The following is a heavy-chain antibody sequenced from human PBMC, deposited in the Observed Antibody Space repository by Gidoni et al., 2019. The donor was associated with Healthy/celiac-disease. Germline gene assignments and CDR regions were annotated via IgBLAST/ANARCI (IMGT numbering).Heavy chain of an antibody. CDR1: GFPFDDYA. CDR3: AIGAPSRLYYYDSSAGYGMDV. Sequence: EVQLVESGGGLVQPGRSLRLSCAASGFPFDDYAMHCGRQAPGKGLEWVAGSSWNSGSIGYADSVKGRFTISRDNAKNYLYLQMNSLRAEDTALYYCAIGAPSRLYYYDSSAGYGMDVWGQGTTVTVSS. V-gene: IGHV3-9*01. CDR2: SSWNSGSI. D-gene: IGHD3-22*01. J-gene: IGHJ6*02.